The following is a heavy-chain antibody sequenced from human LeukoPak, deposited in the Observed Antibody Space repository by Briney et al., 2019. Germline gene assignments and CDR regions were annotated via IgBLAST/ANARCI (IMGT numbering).Heavy chain of an antibody. D-gene: IGHD3-9*01. CDR1: GFTFSDYY. V-gene: IGHV3-11*06. CDR3: ARDNDYDILTGYHRGGYHDY. Sequence: GGSLRLSCAASGFTFSDYYMSWIRQAPGKGLEWVSYISSSSSYTNYADSVKGRFTISRDNAKNSLYLQMNSLRAEDTAVYYCARDNDYDILTGYHRGGYHDYWGQGTLVTVSS. J-gene: IGHJ4*02. CDR2: ISSSSSYT.